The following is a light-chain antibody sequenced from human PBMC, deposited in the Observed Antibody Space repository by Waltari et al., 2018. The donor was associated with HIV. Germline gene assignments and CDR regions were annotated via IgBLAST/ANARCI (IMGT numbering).Light chain of an antibody. CDR2: DTS. Sequence: QAVVTQEPSLPVSPGGSVTLTCGPSTGAVTSGLYPYWFQQKPAQAPRTLIYDTSNKHSWTPARFAGSLLGGKAALTLSGAQPEDEAEYYCLLSYSGARPVVFGGGTKLTVL. CDR1: TGAVTSGLY. V-gene: IGLV7-46*01. CDR3: LLSYSGARPVV. J-gene: IGLJ2*01.